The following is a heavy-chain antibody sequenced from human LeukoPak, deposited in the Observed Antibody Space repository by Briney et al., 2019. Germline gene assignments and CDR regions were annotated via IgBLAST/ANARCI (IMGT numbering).Heavy chain of an antibody. CDR2: IYYSGST. CDR1: GGSISSYY. J-gene: IGHJ4*02. D-gene: IGHD6-19*01. CDR3: ARRSVAVAGYDY. Sequence: SETLSLTCTVSGGSISSYYWSWIRQPPGKGLEWIGYIYYSGSTNYNPSLKSRVTISVDRSKNQFSLKLSSVTAADTAVYYCARRSVAVAGYDYWGQGTLVTVSS. V-gene: IGHV4-59*08.